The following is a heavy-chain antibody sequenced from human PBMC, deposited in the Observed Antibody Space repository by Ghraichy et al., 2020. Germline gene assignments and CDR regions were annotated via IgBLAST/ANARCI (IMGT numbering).Heavy chain of an antibody. CDR2: MSRSGSDM. Sequence: GGSLRLSCVGSGFTFSSHSMNWVRQAPGKGLEWVSSMSRSGSDMYYEDSANGRFTISSDIAKNALYLQMNSLRAEDKAVYYCACDSVGSIDYFDYWGQGTLVTVSS. CDR1: GFTFSSHS. CDR3: ACDSVGSIDYFDY. V-gene: IGHV3-21*01. D-gene: IGHD1-26*01. J-gene: IGHJ4*02.